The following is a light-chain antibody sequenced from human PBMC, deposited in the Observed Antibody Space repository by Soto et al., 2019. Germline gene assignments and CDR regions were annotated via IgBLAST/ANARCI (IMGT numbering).Light chain of an antibody. CDR3: MQGTQWPYT. J-gene: IGKJ2*01. CDR2: KVS. CDR1: QSLVYKDGNTY. V-gene: IGKV2-30*01. Sequence: DVVMTQSPLSLPVTLGQPASISCRSSQSLVYKDGNTYLNWFQQRPGLSPRRLIYKVSNRDSVVPDRFSGSGSGTDFTLKISRVEAEDVGVYYCMQGTQWPYTFGQGTKLEIK.